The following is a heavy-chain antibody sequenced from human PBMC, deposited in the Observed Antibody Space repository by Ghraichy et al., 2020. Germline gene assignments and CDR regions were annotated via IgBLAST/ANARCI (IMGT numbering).Heavy chain of an antibody. CDR1: GISFNNFA. Sequence: GGSLRLSCTVSGISFNNFAMSWVRQAPGKGLEWVSAISASGANTYYADSVKGRFTISRDNSKNTLYLQMNSLRAEDTALYYCANKANTRDYTTCDLNAFDFWGQGTMVTVSS. D-gene: IGHD3/OR15-3a*01. CDR2: ISASGANT. V-gene: IGHV3-23*01. J-gene: IGHJ3*01. CDR3: ANKANTRDYTTCDLNAFDF.